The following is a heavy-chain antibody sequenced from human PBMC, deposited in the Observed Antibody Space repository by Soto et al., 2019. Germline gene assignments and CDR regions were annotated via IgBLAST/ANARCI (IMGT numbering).Heavy chain of an antibody. Sequence: ETLSLTCAVYGGSFSGYGWSWIRQPPGKGLEWIGEINHSGSTNYNPSLKSRVTISVDTSKNQFSLKLSSVTAADTAVYYCARSYYGSGSPDYWGQGTLVTVSS. CDR2: INHSGST. CDR3: ARSYYGSGSPDY. J-gene: IGHJ4*02. D-gene: IGHD3-10*01. CDR1: GGSFSGYG. V-gene: IGHV4-34*01.